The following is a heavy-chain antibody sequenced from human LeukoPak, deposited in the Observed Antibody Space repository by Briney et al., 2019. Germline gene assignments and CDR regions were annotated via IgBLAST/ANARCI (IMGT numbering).Heavy chain of an antibody. Sequence: AGGSLRLSGAASGFTFSSYEMNWVRQAPGKGLEWVSYISSSGSTIYYADSVKGRFTISRDNAKNSLYLQMNSLRAEDTAVYYCARELGYCSSTSCNYGMDVWGQGTTVTVSS. D-gene: IGHD2-2*01. V-gene: IGHV3-48*03. J-gene: IGHJ6*02. CDR2: ISSSGSTI. CDR3: ARELGYCSSTSCNYGMDV. CDR1: GFTFSSYE.